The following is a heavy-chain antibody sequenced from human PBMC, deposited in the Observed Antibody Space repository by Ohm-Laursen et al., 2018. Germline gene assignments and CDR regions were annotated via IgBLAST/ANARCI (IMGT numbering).Heavy chain of an antibody. V-gene: IGHV3-23*01. Sequence: GSLRLSCAASGFTFSNYGMNWVRQAPGKGLEWVSSINDSGGDTYYADSVKGRFTISRDNSKNTLYLQMNSLRADDTAVYYCAEHRSATWVHKRFDYWGQGTPVTVSS. CDR2: INDSGGDT. D-gene: IGHD5-12*01. CDR1: GFTFSNYG. CDR3: AEHRSATWVHKRFDY. J-gene: IGHJ4*02.